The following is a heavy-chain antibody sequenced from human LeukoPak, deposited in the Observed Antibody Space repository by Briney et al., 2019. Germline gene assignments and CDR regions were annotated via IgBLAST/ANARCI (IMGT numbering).Heavy chain of an antibody. CDR1: GGSISSYY. V-gene: IGHV4-59*01. D-gene: IGHD5-24*01. CDR3: ARDRRRRDGYIPVHWFDP. Sequence: SETLSLTCTVSGGSISSYYWSWIRQPPGKGLEWIGYIYYSGSTNYNPSLKSRVTISVDTSKNQFSLKLSSVTAADTAVYYCARDRRRRDGYIPVHWFDPWGQGTLVTVSS. J-gene: IGHJ5*02. CDR2: IYYSGST.